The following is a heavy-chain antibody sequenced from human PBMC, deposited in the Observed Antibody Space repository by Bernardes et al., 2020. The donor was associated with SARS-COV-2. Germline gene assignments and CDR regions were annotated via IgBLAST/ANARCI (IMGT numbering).Heavy chain of an antibody. CDR1: GYTLTELS. J-gene: IGHJ5*02. CDR3: ATAPAVASLAMGWFDP. D-gene: IGHD6-19*01. Sequence: ASVKVSSKVSGYTLTELSMHWVRQAPGKGLEWMGGFDPDDGETIYAQKFQGRVTMTEDTSTDTAYMELSSLRSEDTAVYYCATAPAVASLAMGWFDPWGQGTLGTVYS. CDR2: FDPDDGET. V-gene: IGHV1-24*01.